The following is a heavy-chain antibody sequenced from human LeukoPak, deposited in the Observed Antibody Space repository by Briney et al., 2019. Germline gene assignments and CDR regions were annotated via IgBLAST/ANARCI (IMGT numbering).Heavy chain of an antibody. J-gene: IGHJ5*02. D-gene: IGHD5-24*01. CDR2: IKQDGSEK. CDR3: ARASDPWLQLT. CDR1: GFTFSNYW. Sequence: GGSLRLPCAASGFTFSNYWMIWVRQAPGKGLEWVGNIKQDGSEKRYADSVRGRFSISRDNAQTSLYLQMNSLRAEDTAVYYCARASDPWLQLTWGQGTLVTVSS. V-gene: IGHV3-7*05.